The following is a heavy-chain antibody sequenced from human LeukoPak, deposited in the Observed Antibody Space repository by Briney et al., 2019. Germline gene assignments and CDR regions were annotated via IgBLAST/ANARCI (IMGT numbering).Heavy chain of an antibody. Sequence: ASVKVSCKASVYTFTGYYMHWVRQAPGQGLEWMGWINPNSGGTNYAQKFQGRVTMTRDTSISTAYMELSRLRSDDTAVYYCARGPGYSYGIDYWGQGTLVTVSS. CDR3: ARGPGYSYGIDY. CDR2: INPNSGGT. CDR1: VYTFTGYY. J-gene: IGHJ4*02. D-gene: IGHD5-18*01. V-gene: IGHV1-2*02.